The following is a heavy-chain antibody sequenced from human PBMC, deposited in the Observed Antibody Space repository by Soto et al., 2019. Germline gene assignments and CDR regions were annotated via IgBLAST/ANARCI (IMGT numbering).Heavy chain of an antibody. J-gene: IGHJ4*02. D-gene: IGHD2-15*01. CDR2: ISLDGSNK. Sequence: QVQLVESGGGVVLPGRSLRLSCAASGFTFSYYAMHWVRQAPGKGLEWVAVISLDGSNKYYADSVRGRFTVSRDNSKNTLSLQMNSLRAEDTAVYYCARYSRYCSGGSCYTFDYWGQGTLVTVSS. V-gene: IGHV3-30-3*01. CDR1: GFTFSYYA. CDR3: ARYSRYCSGGSCYTFDY.